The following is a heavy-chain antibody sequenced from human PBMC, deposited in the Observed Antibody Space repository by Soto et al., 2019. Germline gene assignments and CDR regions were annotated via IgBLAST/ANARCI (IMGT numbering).Heavy chain of an antibody. CDR2: IVPIYRTA. Sequence: SVKVPGKAFGGTFSSNGLNWGQQARGQGLEWLGGIVPIYRTADYAQKFQGRVTITADESTRTVYLELSSLKSQDTALYYCARDSGAKLSSSWGQGTLVTVSS. CDR3: ARDSGAKLSSS. V-gene: IGHV1-69*13. CDR1: GGTFSSNG. D-gene: IGHD6-13*01. J-gene: IGHJ4*02.